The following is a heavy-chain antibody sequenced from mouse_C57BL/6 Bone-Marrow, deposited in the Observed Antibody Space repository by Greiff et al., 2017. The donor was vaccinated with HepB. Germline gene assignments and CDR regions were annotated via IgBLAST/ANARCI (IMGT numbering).Heavy chain of an antibody. CDR2: ISSGGSYT. CDR1: GFTFSSYG. D-gene: IGHD1-1*01. J-gene: IGHJ1*03. Sequence: DVMLVESGGDLVKPGGSLKLSCAASGFTFSSYGMSWVRQTPDKRLEWVATISSGGSYTYYPDSVKGRFTISRDNAKNTLYLQMSSLKSEDTAMYYCARRGYYGGYFDVWGTGTTVTVSS. CDR3: ARRGYYGGYFDV. V-gene: IGHV5-6*02.